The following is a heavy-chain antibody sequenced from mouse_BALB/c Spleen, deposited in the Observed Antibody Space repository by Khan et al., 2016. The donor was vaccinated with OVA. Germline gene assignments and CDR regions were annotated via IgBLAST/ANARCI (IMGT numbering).Heavy chain of an antibody. J-gene: IGHJ3*01. Sequence: QVQLQQSGAELARPGASVKLSCKASGYTFTDYYINWVKQRTGQGLEWIGEISPGSGDTYYNEKFKGKATLTADKSSTTAYMQLSSLTPEASAVLFCARRNYFGYTFAYWGQGTLVTVAA. V-gene: IGHV1-77*01. CDR1: GYTFTDYY. CDR3: ARRNYFGYTFAY. CDR2: ISPGSGDT. D-gene: IGHD1-2*01.